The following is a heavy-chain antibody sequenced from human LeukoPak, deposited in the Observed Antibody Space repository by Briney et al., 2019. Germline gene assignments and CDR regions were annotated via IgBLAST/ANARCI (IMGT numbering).Heavy chain of an antibody. CDR2: IIPIFGTA. V-gene: IGHV1-69*01. D-gene: IGHD3-3*01. Sequence: SAKVSCKASGGTFSSYAISWVRQAPGQGLEWMGGIIPIFGTANYAQKFQGRVTITADESTSTAYMELSSLRSEDTAVYYCARGLRITIFGIVIDGRLGPRGQGTPVTVFS. J-gene: IGHJ5*02. CDR1: GGTFSSYA. CDR3: ARGLRITIFGIVIDGRLGP.